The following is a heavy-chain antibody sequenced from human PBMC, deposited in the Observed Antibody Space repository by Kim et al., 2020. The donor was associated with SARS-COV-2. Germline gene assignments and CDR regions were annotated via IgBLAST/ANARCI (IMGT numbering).Heavy chain of an antibody. CDR2: IRNKANNDAT. CDR1: AFSLSGST. D-gene: IGHD3-10*01. J-gene: IGHJ3*01. Sequence: GGSLRLSCAASAFSLSGSTVHWFRQSSGKGLEWVGRIRNKANNDATAYAASVKGTFTISRDDSKNTAFLHMTSLKTEDTAIYYCSRHLRGSRIGEDGDAFDVWGQGTRVIVSS. CDR3: SRHLRGSRIGEDGDAFDV. V-gene: IGHV3-73*01.